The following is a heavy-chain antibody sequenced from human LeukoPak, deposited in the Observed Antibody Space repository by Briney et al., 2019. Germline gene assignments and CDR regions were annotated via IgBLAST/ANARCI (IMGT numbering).Heavy chain of an antibody. D-gene: IGHD6-13*01. J-gene: IGHJ4*02. CDR1: GGSFSGYY. CDR2: INHSGST. CDR3: ASIAGDSSSWYRAYYFDY. V-gene: IGHV4-34*01. Sequence: SETLSLTCAVYGGSFSGYYWSWIRQPPGKGLEWIGGINHSGSTNYNPSLKSRVTISVDTSKNQFSLKLSSVTAADTAVYYCASIAGDSSSWYRAYYFDYWGQGTLVTVSS.